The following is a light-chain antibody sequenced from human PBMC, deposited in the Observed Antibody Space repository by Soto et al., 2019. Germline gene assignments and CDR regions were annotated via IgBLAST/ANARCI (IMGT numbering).Light chain of an antibody. J-gene: IGKJ4*01. V-gene: IGKV1-27*01. CDR1: QGISNY. Sequence: DIQMTQSPSSLSASVGDRVTITCRASQGISNYLAWYQQKPGKVPKLLIYAASTLQSGVPSRFSGSGSGTDFTLTTRSLQPEDVATYYCQKYNSPLGLTFGGGPKVEIK. CDR2: AAS. CDR3: QKYNSPLGLT.